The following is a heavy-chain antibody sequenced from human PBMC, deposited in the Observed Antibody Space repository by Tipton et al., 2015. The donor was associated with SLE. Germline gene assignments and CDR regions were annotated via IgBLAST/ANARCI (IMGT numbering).Heavy chain of an antibody. CDR2: IYYSGST. Sequence: TLSLTCTVSGGSISSGDYYWSWIRQPPGKGLEWIGYIYYSGSTYYNPSLKSRVTISVDTSKNQFSLKLSSVTAEDTAVYYCARDGRITVAIDYWGQGTLVTVSS. V-gene: IGHV4-30-4*01. D-gene: IGHD4-11*01. CDR1: GGSISSGDYY. J-gene: IGHJ4*02. CDR3: ARDGRITVAIDY.